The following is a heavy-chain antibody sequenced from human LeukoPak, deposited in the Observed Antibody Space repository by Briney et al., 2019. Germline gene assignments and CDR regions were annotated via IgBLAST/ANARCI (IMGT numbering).Heavy chain of an antibody. Sequence: ASVKVSCKASGYTFTSYYMHWVRQAPGQGLEWMGIINPSGGSTSYAQKFQGRVTMTRDTSTSTVYMELSSLRSDDTAVYYCARRSGKWEQDYWGQGTLVTVSS. CDR1: GYTFTSYY. J-gene: IGHJ4*02. D-gene: IGHD1-26*01. CDR2: INPSGGST. CDR3: ARRSGKWEQDY. V-gene: IGHV1-46*01.